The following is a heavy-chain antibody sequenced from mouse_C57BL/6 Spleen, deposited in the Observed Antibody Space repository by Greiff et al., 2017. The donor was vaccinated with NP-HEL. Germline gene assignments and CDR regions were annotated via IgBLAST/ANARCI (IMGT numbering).Heavy chain of an antibody. J-gene: IGHJ4*01. CDR1: GFNIKDYY. CDR3: TTGDYGNYYAMDY. CDR2: IDPEDGDT. Sequence: VHVKQSGAELVRPGASVKLSCTASGFNIKDYYMHWVKQRPEQGLEWIGRIDPEDGDTEYAPKFQGKATMTADTSSNTAYLQLSSLTSEDTAVYYCTTGDYGNYYAMDYWGQGTSVTVSS. D-gene: IGHD2-1*01. V-gene: IGHV14-1*01.